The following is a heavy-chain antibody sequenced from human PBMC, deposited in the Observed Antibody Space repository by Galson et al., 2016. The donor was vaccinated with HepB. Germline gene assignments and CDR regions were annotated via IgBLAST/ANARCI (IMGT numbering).Heavy chain of an antibody. J-gene: IGHJ5*02. CDR2: IPGSGDVT. CDR3: AKDFSRIVFGSSGP. Sequence: SLRLSCAASGFSFSLYTMHWIRQSPGKGLEWVSSIPGSGDVTHYADSVKGRFTVSRDNSRNTLYLQMNSLRAEDTAIYYCAKDFSRIVFGSSGPWGPGTLVIVSS. CDR1: GFSFSLYT. D-gene: IGHD3-22*01. V-gene: IGHV3-23*01.